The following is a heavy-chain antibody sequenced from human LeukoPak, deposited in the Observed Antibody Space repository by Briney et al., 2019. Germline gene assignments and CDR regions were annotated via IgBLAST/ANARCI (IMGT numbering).Heavy chain of an antibody. J-gene: IGHJ4*02. CDR3: ARDDSSGYYLHYDY. D-gene: IGHD3-22*01. V-gene: IGHV1-8*01. CDR2: MNPNSGNT. Sequence: ASVKVSCKASGYTFTSYDINWVRQATGQGLEWMGWMNPNSGNTGYAQKFQGRVTMTRNTSISTAYMELSSLRSEDTAVYYCARDDSSGYYLHYDYWGQGTLVTVPS. CDR1: GYTFTSYD.